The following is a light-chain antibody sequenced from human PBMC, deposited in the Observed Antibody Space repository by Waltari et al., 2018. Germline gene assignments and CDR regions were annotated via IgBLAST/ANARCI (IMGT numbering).Light chain of an antibody. Sequence: EXVLTQSPGTLSLSPGXRATLSXRASQSVSSSYLAWYQQKPGQAPRLLIYGASSRATGXPDRFSGXGSGTDXTLXXSRLEPEDFXXYYCQQXGSSTWTXXQXTXVEIK. CDR3: QQXGSSTWT. J-gene: IGKJ1*01. V-gene: IGKV3-20*01. CDR2: GAS. CDR1: QSVSSSY.